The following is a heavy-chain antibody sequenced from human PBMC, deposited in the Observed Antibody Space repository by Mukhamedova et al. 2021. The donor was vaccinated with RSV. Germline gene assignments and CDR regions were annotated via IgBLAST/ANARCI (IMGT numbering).Heavy chain of an antibody. Sequence: GLEWVAVISYDGSNKYYADSVKGRFTISRDNSKNTLYLQMNSLRAEDTAVYYCAADIERITMVQLSDYWGQGTLVTVSS. V-gene: IGHV3-30*04. CDR3: AADIERITMVQLSDY. J-gene: IGHJ4*02. D-gene: IGHD3-10*01. CDR2: ISYDGSNK.